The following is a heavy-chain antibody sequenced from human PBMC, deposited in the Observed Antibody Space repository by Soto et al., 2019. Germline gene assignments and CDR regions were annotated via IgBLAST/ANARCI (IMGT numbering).Heavy chain of an antibody. CDR2: IYWNDDK. V-gene: IGHV2-5*01. CDR1: GFTLSTSGVG. J-gene: IGHJ6*02. CDR3: ARTTGYSSGGGMDV. D-gene: IGHD6-19*01. Sequence: SGPTLVNPTQTLTLTCTFSGFTLSTSGVGAGWIRQPPGKALEWLALIYWNDDKRYSPSLKSRLTITKDTSKNQVVLTMTNMDPVDTATYYCARTTGYSSGGGMDVWGQGTTVTVSS.